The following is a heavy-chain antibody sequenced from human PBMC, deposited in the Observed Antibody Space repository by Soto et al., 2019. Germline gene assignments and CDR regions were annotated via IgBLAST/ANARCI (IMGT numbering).Heavy chain of an antibody. CDR2: ISYDGSNK. Sequence: QVQLVESGGGVVQPGRSLRLSCAASGFTFSSYGMHWVRQAPGKGLEWVAVISYDGSNKYYADSVKGRFTISRDNSXXTLYLQMNSLRAEDTAVYYCAKGPLYDYGDYGSVYWGQGTLVTVSS. D-gene: IGHD4-17*01. J-gene: IGHJ4*02. CDR1: GFTFSSYG. V-gene: IGHV3-30*18. CDR3: AKGPLYDYGDYGSVY.